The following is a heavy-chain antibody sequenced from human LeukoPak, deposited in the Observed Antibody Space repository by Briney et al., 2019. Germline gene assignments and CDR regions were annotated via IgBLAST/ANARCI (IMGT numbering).Heavy chain of an antibody. CDR2: ISAYNGNT. J-gene: IGHJ3*02. CDR3: ARDSPGYRRNAFDI. Sequence: ASVKVSCKASGYTFSGYGFNWVRQAPGQGLEWMGWISAYNGNTIYAQSLQGRVTMTTDTSTSTAYMELRSLRSDDTAVYYCARDSPGYRRNAFDIWGQGTMVTVSS. D-gene: IGHD5-12*01. V-gene: IGHV1-18*01. CDR1: GYTFSGYG.